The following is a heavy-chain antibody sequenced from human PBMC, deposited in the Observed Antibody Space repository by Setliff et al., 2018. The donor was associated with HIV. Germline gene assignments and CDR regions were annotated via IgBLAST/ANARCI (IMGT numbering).Heavy chain of an antibody. D-gene: IGHD1-1*01. CDR1: GFTLSTYT. V-gene: IGHV3-21*01. Sequence: GGSLRLSCAASGFTLSTYTMNWVRQAPGKGLEWISSISSNIIYIYYADSVRGRFTISRDNDKNSLYLQMNSLRVEDTAVYYCARTSTTTGTKLNWFDPWGQGTLVTVSS. CDR2: ISSNIIYI. CDR3: ARTSTTTGTKLNWFDP. J-gene: IGHJ5*02.